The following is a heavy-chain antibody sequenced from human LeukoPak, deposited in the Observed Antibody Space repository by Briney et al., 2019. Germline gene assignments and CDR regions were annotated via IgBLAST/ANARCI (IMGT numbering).Heavy chain of an antibody. CDR1: GGSFSGYY. CDR3: ARGSSSYGTNFDY. Sequence: PSETLSLTCAVYGGSFSGYYWSWIRQPPGKGLEWIGEINHSGSTNYNPSLKSRVTISADTSKNQFSLKLSSVTAADTAVYYCARGSSSYGTNFDYWGQGTLVTVSS. CDR2: INHSGST. J-gene: IGHJ4*02. D-gene: IGHD1-26*01. V-gene: IGHV4-34*01.